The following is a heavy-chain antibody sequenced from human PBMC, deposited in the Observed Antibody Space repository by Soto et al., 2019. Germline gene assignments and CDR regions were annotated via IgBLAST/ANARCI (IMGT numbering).Heavy chain of an antibody. V-gene: IGHV3-7*01. CDR1: GFTFSSYW. J-gene: IGHJ5*02. D-gene: IGHD6-13*01. Sequence: GGSLSLSCAASGFTFSSYWMSWVRQAPGKGLEWVANIKQDGSEKYYVDSVKGRFTISRDNAKNSLYLQMNSLRAEDTAVYYCARIPGYSTCLFDPWGQGTLVTVSS. CDR3: ARIPGYSTCLFDP. CDR2: IKQDGSEK.